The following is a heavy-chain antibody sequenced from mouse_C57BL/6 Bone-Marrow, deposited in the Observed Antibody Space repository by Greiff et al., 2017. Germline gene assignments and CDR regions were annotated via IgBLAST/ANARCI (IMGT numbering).Heavy chain of an antibody. V-gene: IGHV1-80*01. J-gene: IGHJ2*01. CDR3: ARGRDYDGYYFDY. D-gene: IGHD2-4*01. CDR2: IYPGDGDT. CDR1: GYAFSSYW. Sequence: QVQRQQSGAELVKPGASVKISCKASGYAFSSYWMNWVKQRPGKGLEWIGQIYPGDGDTNYNGKFKGKATLTADKSSSTAYMQLSSLTSEDSAVYFCARGRDYDGYYFDYWGQGTTLTVSS.